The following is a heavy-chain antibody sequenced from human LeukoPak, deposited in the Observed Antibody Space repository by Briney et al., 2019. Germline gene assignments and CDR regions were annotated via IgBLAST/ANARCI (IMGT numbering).Heavy chain of an antibody. Sequence: SETLSLTCTVSGGSISSSTYYWGWIRQPPGKGLEWIGSIYYSGSTYYNPSLKSRVTISVDTSKNQFPLKLNSVTAADTAVYYCATPYSGGYHGLDIWGQGTMVTVSS. CDR2: IYYSGST. CDR1: GGSISSSTYY. V-gene: IGHV4-39*01. D-gene: IGHD1-26*01. J-gene: IGHJ3*02. CDR3: ATPYSGGYHGLDI.